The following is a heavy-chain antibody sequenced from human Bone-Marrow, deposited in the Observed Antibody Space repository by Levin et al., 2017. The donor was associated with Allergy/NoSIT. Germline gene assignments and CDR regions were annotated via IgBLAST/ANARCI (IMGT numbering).Heavy chain of an antibody. Sequence: GGSLRLSCAASGFTFGTYSMSWVRQAPGKGLESVANIKQDGGEKNYVDSVKGRFTISRDNAKNLVYLQMNSLGAEDTAVYYCARDHGGSCNYWGQGTLVTVSS. CDR2: IKQDGGEK. CDR3: ARDHGGSCNY. CDR1: GFTFGTYS. J-gene: IGHJ4*02. V-gene: IGHV3-7*01. D-gene: IGHD2-15*01.